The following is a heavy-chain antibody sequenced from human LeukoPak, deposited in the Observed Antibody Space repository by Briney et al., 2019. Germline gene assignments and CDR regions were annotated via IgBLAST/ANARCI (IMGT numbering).Heavy chain of an antibody. Sequence: PGGSLRLSCAASGFTFSSYWMSWVRQAPGKGLEWVAVISYDGSNKYYADSVKGRFTISRDNSKNTLYLQMNSLRAEDTAVYYCAKDDGYWGQGTLVTVSS. V-gene: IGHV3-30*18. CDR3: AKDDGY. CDR2: ISYDGSNK. CDR1: GFTFSSYW. J-gene: IGHJ4*02.